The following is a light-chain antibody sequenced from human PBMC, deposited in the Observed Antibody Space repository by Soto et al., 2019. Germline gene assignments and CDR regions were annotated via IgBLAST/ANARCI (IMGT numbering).Light chain of an antibody. CDR3: CSFAGSGTYV. CDR1: SSDVGSHNL. J-gene: IGLJ1*01. CDR2: EVN. V-gene: IGLV2-23*02. Sequence: QSALTQPASVSGSPGQSITISCTGTSSDVGSHNLVSWYQQHPGKAPKLIIYEVNKRPSGVSNRFSGSKSGNTASLTIFGLQTGDEADYYCCSFAGSGTYVFGTGTKVTV.